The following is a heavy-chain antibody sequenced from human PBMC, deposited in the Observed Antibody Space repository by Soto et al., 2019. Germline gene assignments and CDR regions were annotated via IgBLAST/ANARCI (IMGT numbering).Heavy chain of an antibody. D-gene: IGHD1-1*01. CDR1: GFTFSSYD. CDR3: ARGRNWNLNTGWFDP. J-gene: IGHJ5*02. Sequence: GGSLRLSCAASGFTFSSYDMHWVRQATGKGLEWVSAIGTAGDTYYPGSVKGRFTISRENAKNSLYLQMNSLRAGDTAVYYCARGRNWNLNTGWFDPWGQGTLVTVSS. CDR2: IGTAGDT. V-gene: IGHV3-13*01.